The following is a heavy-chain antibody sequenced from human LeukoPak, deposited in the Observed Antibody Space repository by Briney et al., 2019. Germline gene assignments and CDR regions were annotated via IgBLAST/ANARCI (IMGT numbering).Heavy chain of an antibody. V-gene: IGHV1-69*01. D-gene: IGHD2-8*01. CDR1: GGTFSSYA. CDR3: ARWAELCTNGVCYHNNWFDP. CDR2: IIPIFGTA. Sequence: SVKVSCKASGGTFSSYAISWVRQAPGQGLEWMGGIIPIFGTANYAQKFQGRVTITADESTSTAYMELSSLRSDDTAVYYCARWAELCTNGVCYHNNWFDPWGQGTLVTVSS. J-gene: IGHJ5*02.